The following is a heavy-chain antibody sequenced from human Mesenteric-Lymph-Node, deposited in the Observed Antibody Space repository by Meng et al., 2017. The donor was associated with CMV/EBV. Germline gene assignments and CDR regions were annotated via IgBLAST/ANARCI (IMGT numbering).Heavy chain of an antibody. J-gene: IGHJ6*02. V-gene: IGHV1-2*02. Sequence: ASVKVSCKASGYTFTGYYMHWVRQAPGQGLEWMGWINPNSGGTNYAQKFQGRVTMTRDTSISTAYMELSRLRSEDTAMYYCAKAGSWYWTYYYAMDVWGQGTTVTVSS. CDR2: INPNSGGT. CDR1: GYTFTGYY. D-gene: IGHD6-13*01. CDR3: AKAGSWYWTYYYAMDV.